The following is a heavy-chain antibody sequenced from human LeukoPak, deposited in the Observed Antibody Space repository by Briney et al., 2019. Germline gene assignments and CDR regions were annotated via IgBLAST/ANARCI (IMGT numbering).Heavy chain of an antibody. D-gene: IGHD1-26*01. CDR3: ARDFSRATSYYYYMDV. J-gene: IGHJ6*03. Sequence: PGRSLRLSCAASGFTFSSYAMHWVRQAPGKGLEWVAVISYDGSNKYYADSVKGRFTISRDNSKNTLYLQMNSLRAEDTAVYYCARDFSRATSYYYYMDVWGKGTTVTVSS. CDR1: GFTFSSYA. CDR2: ISYDGSNK. V-gene: IGHV3-30*04.